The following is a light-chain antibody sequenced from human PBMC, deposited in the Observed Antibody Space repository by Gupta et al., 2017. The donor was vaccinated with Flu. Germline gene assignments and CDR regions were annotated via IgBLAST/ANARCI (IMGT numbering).Light chain of an antibody. J-gene: IGLJ1*01. CDR3: GSYAGNNNKYV. V-gene: IGLV2-8*01. CDR2: EVS. Sequence: EVSKRPSGVPDRFSGSKSGNTASLTVSGLQAEDEADYSCGSYAGNNNKYVFGTGTKVSVL.